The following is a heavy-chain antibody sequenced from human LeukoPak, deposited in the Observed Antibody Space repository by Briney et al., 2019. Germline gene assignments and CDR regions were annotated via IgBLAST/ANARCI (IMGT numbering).Heavy chain of an antibody. Sequence: SETLSLTCNVSGGSISSASYYWGWLRQPPGKGLEWIGSIYYTGTTYQSPSLKSRVTISVHTSKNQFSLKLSSVTAADTAVYYCARQQCNGGSCYSRAIWFDPWGQGTLFTVSS. V-gene: IGHV4-39*01. CDR2: IYYTGTT. D-gene: IGHD2-15*01. CDR1: GGSISSASYY. J-gene: IGHJ5*02. CDR3: ARQQCNGGSCYSRAIWFDP.